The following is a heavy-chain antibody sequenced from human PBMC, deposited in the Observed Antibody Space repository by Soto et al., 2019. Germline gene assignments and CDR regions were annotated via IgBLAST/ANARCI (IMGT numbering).Heavy chain of an antibody. CDR2: INHSGST. Sequence: QVQLQQWGAGLLKPSETLSLTCAVYGGSFSGYYWSWIHQPPGKGLEWIGEINHSGSTNYNPSLKSRVTISVDTSKNQFSLKLSSVTAADTAVYYCASVTGPGAFDIWGQGTMVTVSS. V-gene: IGHV4-34*01. CDR3: ASVTGPGAFDI. J-gene: IGHJ3*02. CDR1: GGSFSGYY. D-gene: IGHD5-18*01.